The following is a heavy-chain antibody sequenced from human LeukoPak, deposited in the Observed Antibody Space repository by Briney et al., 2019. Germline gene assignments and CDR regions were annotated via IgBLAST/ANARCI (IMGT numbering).Heavy chain of an antibody. CDR3: AKDMRFDWTPYYFDY. CDR2: ISGSGGSI. J-gene: IGHJ4*02. Sequence: GGSLRLSCAASGFTFSSYAMSWVRQAPGKGLEWVSAISGSGGSIYHAESVRGRFTISRDNSKNTLYLQMNSLRAEDTAVYYCAKDMRFDWTPYYFDYWGQGTLVTVSS. D-gene: IGHD3-9*01. CDR1: GFTFSSYA. V-gene: IGHV3-23*01.